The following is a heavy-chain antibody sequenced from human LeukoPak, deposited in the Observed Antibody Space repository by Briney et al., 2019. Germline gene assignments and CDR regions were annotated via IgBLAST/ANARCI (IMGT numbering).Heavy chain of an antibody. CDR2: IKTKIDGGTT. CDR1: GFTFSNAW. J-gene: IGHJ5*02. CDR3: TTDLVVQTS. V-gene: IGHV3-15*01. D-gene: IGHD1-1*01. Sequence: PGGSLRLSCAVSGFTFSNAWMTWVRQAPGKGLEWIGRIKTKIDGGTTDYAAPVKGRFTISRDDSKNRLYLQMNGLTTEDTAVYYCTTDLVVQTSWGQGTLVTVSS.